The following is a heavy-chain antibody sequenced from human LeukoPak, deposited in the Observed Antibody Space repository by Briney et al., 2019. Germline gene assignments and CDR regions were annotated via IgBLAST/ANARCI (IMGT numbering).Heavy chain of an antibody. D-gene: IGHD5-24*01. CDR3: ARGEMATIRGRFDY. Sequence: ASVKVSCKASGGTFSSYAISWMRQAPGQGLEWMGGIIPIFGTANYAQKFQGRVTITADESTSTAYMELSSLRSEDTAVYYCARGEMATIRGRFDYWGQGTLVTVSS. V-gene: IGHV1-69*13. J-gene: IGHJ4*02. CDR2: IIPIFGTA. CDR1: GGTFSSYA.